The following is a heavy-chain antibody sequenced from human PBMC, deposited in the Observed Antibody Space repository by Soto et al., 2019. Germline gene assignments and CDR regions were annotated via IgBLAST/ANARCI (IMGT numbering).Heavy chain of an antibody. CDR3: TRGRNAGDGYNGGGY. CDR1: GYTFTSFD. J-gene: IGHJ4*02. V-gene: IGHV1-8*01. D-gene: IGHD1-1*01. CDR2: MNHNSGHT. Sequence: GASVKVSCKASGYTFTSFDINWVRQATGQGLEWMGWMNHNSGHTGYAQKFQGRGTMTRDTSISTAYMELSSLRYEDTAVYYCTRGRNAGDGYNGGGYWGQGTLVTVSS.